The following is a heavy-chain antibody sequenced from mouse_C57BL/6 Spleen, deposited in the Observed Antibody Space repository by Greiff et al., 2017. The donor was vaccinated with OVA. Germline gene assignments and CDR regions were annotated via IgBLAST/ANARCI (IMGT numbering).Heavy chain of an antibody. CDR1: GFSLTSYG. J-gene: IGHJ3*01. D-gene: IGHD3-2*02. Sequence: LMAPSQSLSITCTVSGFSLTSYGVHWVRQPPGKGLEWLVVIWSDGSTTYNSALKSRLSISKDNSKSQVFLKMNSLQTDDTAMYYCARLDSSGAWFAYWGQGTLVTVSA. V-gene: IGHV2-6*03. CDR3: ARLDSSGAWFAY. CDR2: IWSDGST.